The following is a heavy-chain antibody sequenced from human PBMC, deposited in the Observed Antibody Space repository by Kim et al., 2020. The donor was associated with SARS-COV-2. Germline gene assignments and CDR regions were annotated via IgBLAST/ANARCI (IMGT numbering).Heavy chain of an antibody. V-gene: IGHV3-30*03. J-gene: IGHJ4*02. Sequence: YYGASVKGRFTTSRDNSQNALYLQMKSLRAEATAVYYGVRRIGCHKDYFDNWGQGTLVTVS. D-gene: IGHD2-15*01. CDR3: VRRIGCHKDYFDN.